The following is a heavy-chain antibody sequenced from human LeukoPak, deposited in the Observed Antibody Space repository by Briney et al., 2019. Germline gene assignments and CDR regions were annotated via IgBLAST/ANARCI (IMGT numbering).Heavy chain of an antibody. CDR1: GGSFSGYY. CDR2: INHSGST. CDR3: TDYDILTGYSFS. D-gene: IGHD3-9*01. J-gene: IGHJ4*02. V-gene: IGHV4-34*01. Sequence: SETLSLTCAVYGGSFSGYYWSWIRQPPAKGLEWIGEINHSGSTNYNPSLKSRVTISVDTSKNQFSLKLSSVTAADTAVYYCTDYDILTGYSFSWGQGTLVTVSS.